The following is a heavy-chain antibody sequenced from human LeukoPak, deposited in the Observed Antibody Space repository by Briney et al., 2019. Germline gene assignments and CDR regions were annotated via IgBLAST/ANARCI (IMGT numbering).Heavy chain of an antibody. V-gene: IGHV3-20*04. D-gene: IGHD6-13*01. CDR3: ARDLSYSSSSDAFDI. CDR1: GFTFDDYG. Sequence: GGSLRLSCAASGFTFDDYGMSWVRQAPGKGLEWVSGINWNGGSTGYADSVKGRFTISRDNAKNSLYLQMNSLRAEDTALYYCARDLSYSSSSDAFDIWGQGTMVTVSS. CDR2: INWNGGST. J-gene: IGHJ3*02.